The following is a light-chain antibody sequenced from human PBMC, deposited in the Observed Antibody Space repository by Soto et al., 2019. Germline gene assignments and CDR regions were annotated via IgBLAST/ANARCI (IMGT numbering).Light chain of an antibody. V-gene: IGKV3-20*01. CDR2: GAS. CDR3: QQYGSSPKT. J-gene: IGKJ1*01. Sequence: EIVLTQSPGTLSLSPGERASLSSRASQSVSSNYLAWYQQKPGQAPRLLIYGASSRATGIPDRFSGSGSGTDFTLTISRLEPEDFAVYYCQQYGSSPKTFGHGTKVDIK. CDR1: QSVSSNY.